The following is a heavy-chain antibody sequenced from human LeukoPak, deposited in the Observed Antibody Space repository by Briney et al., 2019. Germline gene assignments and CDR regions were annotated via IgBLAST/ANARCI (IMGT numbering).Heavy chain of an antibody. CDR1: GYSFTSYW. CDR2: IYPGDSDT. Sequence: HGESLKISCKGSGYSFTSYWIGWVRQMPGKGLEWTGIIYPGDSDTRYSPSFQGQVTISADKSISTAYLQWSSLKASDTAMYYCARSEPYYYDSSGTDAFDIWGQGTMVTVSS. V-gene: IGHV5-51*01. J-gene: IGHJ3*02. CDR3: ARSEPYYYDSSGTDAFDI. D-gene: IGHD3-22*01.